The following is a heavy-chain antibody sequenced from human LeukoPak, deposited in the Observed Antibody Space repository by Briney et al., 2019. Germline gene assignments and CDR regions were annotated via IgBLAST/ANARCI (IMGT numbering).Heavy chain of an antibody. CDR2: IYYSGST. CDR3: ARAIMVRGVPYYFDY. CDR1: GGSISSYY. V-gene: IGHV4-59*01. D-gene: IGHD3-10*01. J-gene: IGHJ4*02. Sequence: PSETLSLTCTVSGGSISSYYWSWIRQPPGKGLEWIGHIYYSGSTNYNPSLKGRVTISIDTSKSQFSLKLSSVTAADTALYYCARAIMVRGVPYYFDYWGQGTLVTVSS.